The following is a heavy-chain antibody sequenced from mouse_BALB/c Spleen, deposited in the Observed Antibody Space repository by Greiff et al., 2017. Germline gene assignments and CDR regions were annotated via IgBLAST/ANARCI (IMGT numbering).Heavy chain of an antibody. D-gene: IGHD4-1*01. V-gene: IGHV14-4*02. CDR3: NANWEGFAY. CDR2: IDPENGDT. Sequence: VHVKQSGAELVRSGASVKLSCTASGFNIKDYYMHWVKQRPEQGLEWIGWIDPENGDTEYAPKFQGKATMTADTSSNTAYLQLSSLTSEDTAVYYCNANWEGFAYWGQGTLVTVSA. J-gene: IGHJ3*01. CDR1: GFNIKDYY.